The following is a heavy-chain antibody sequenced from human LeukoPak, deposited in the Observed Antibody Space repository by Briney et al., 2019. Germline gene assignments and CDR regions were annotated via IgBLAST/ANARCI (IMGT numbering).Heavy chain of an antibody. J-gene: IGHJ6*02. V-gene: IGHV4-59*01. D-gene: IGHD3-10*01. Sequence: SETLSLTCTVSGGSISSYYWSWIRQPPGKGLEWIAYIYYSGSTNYNPSLKSRVTISLDTSKNHFSLKLTSVTAAYTAVYYCLRSRIYVSGSYYSVYYYYGMDVWGQGP. CDR3: LRSRIYVSGSYYSVYYYYGMDV. CDR2: IYYSGST. CDR1: GGSISSYY.